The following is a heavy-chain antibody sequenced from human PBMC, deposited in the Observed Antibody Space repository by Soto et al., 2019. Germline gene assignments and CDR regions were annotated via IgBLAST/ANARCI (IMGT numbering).Heavy chain of an antibody. CDR1: GGSFSGYD. J-gene: IGHJ6*03. V-gene: IGHV4-34*01. CDR2: INHSGST. CDR3: ARVRASIFGVVLRAMGPRYMDV. D-gene: IGHD3-3*01. Sequence: SETLSLTCAAYGGSFSGYDWSWIRQPPGKGLEWIGEINHSGSTNYNPSLKSRVTISVDTSKNQFSLKLSSVTAADTAVYYCARVRASIFGVVLRAMGPRYMDVWGKGTTVTVSS.